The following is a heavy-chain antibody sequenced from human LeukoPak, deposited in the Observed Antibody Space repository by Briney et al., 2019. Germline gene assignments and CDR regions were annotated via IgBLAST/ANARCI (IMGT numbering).Heavy chain of an antibody. CDR3: AKDVLDGSYFDY. CDR2: IQYDGSEK. CDR1: GFIFSSHA. Sequence: QSGRSLRLSCAASGFIFSSHAMHWVRQAPGKGLEWVAVIQYDGSEKRYADSVKGRFTISRDNSKNTLYLQMNSLRAEDTAVYYCAKDVLDGSYFDYWGQGTLVTVSS. J-gene: IGHJ4*02. V-gene: IGHV3-30-3*01. D-gene: IGHD1-26*01.